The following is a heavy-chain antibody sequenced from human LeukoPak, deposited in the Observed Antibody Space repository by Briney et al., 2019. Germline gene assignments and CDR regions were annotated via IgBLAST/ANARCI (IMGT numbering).Heavy chain of an antibody. CDR2: IRSNGDTA. CDR1: GFTFSRIA. V-gene: IGHV3-23*01. Sequence: QPGGSLLLSCAASGFTFSRIAMTWVRQAPGKGLEWVSTIRSNGDTAYNADSVRGRFAISRDNSKNALFLQMNSLRVEDTAIYYCAKGQELDDGVFDSWGQGTLVTVSS. CDR3: AKGQELDDGVFDS. J-gene: IGHJ4*02. D-gene: IGHD1-1*01.